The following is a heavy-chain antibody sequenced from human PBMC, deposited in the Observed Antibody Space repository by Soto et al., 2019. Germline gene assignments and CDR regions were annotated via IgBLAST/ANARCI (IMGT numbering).Heavy chain of an antibody. J-gene: IGHJ4*02. CDR3: ARPPTLTVTTSGTFGY. CDR1: GYTFTSYA. CDR2: INAGNGNT. Sequence: QVQLVQSGAEVKKPGASVKVSCKASGYTFTSYAMHWVRQAPGQRLEWMGWINAGNGNTKYSQKFQGRVTITRDTSASSAYMELSSLRSEDTAVYYCARPPTLTVTTSGTFGYWCQGTLFTVSS. D-gene: IGHD1-7*01. V-gene: IGHV1-3*01.